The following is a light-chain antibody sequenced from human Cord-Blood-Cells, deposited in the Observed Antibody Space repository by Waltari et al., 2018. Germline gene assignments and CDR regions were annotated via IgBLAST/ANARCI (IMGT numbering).Light chain of an antibody. CDR3: SSYTSSSTYV. J-gene: IGLJ1*01. V-gene: IGLV2-14*01. Sequence: QSVLTQPASVSGSPGQSITISCTGTSSDVGGYNYVSWYQQHPGKAPKLMMYDFINRPSGVSNRFPGSKSGNTASLTSSGLQAEDEADYYCSSYTSSSTYVVGTGTKVTVL. CDR2: DFI. CDR1: SSDVGGYNY.